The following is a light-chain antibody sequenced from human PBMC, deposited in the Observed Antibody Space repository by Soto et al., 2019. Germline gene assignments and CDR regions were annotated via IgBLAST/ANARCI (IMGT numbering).Light chain of an antibody. Sequence: IVLTQSPGTLSLSPRERATLSCRASQSVSSSYLVWYQQKTGQAPRLLIYSASTRATGIPDRFSGSVSGTDFTLTISRLEPDDFAVYYCQQFGTSPPAITFGQGTRLELK. V-gene: IGKV3-20*01. CDR1: QSVSSSY. CDR2: SAS. CDR3: QQFGTSPPAIT. J-gene: IGKJ5*01.